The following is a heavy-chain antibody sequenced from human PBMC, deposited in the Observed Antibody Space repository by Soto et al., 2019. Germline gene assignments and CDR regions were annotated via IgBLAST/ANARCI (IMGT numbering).Heavy chain of an antibody. CDR2: INHSGST. CDR3: ARLAPHSNYDVGNYYYYYYYMDV. D-gene: IGHD4-4*01. V-gene: IGHV4-34*01. CDR1: GGSFSGYY. Sequence: PSETLSLTCAVYGGSFSGYYWSWIRQPPGKGLEWIGEINHSGSTNYSPSLKSRVTISVDTSKNQFSLKLSSVTAADTAVYYCARLAPHSNYDVGNYYYYYYYMDVWGKGTTVTV. J-gene: IGHJ6*03.